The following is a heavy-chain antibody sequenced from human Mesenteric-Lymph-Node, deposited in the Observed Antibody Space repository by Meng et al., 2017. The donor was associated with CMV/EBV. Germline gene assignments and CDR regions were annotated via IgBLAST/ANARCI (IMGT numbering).Heavy chain of an antibody. J-gene: IGHJ6*02. V-gene: IGHV1-18*01. CDR2: ISAYNGNT. CDR3: ARVGWGVVVPAAYYYYYGMDV. D-gene: IGHD2-2*01. Sequence: ASVKVSCKASGYTFTSYGISWVRQAPGQGLEWMGWISAYNGNTNYAQKLQGRVTMTTDTSTSTAYMELRSLRSDDTAVYYCARVGWGVVVPAAYYYYYGMDVWGQGTTVTVSS. CDR1: GYTFTSYG.